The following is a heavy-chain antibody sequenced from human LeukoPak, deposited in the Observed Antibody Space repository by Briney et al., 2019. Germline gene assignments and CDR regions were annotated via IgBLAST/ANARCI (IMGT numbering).Heavy chain of an antibody. V-gene: IGHV3-53*01. CDR2: IYSGGST. D-gene: IGHD5-24*01. Sequence: GGSLRLSCAASGFTVSSNYMSWVRQAPGKGLEWVSVIYSGGSTYYADSVKGRFTISRDNSKNTLYLQMNSLRAEDTAVYYCARDKDGYNIGFDYWGQGTLVTVSS. J-gene: IGHJ4*02. CDR1: GFTVSSNY. CDR3: ARDKDGYNIGFDY.